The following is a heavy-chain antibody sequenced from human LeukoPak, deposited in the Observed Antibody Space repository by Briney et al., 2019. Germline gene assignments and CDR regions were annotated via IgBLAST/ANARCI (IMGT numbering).Heavy chain of an antibody. CDR3: ARAKRETSTRPWTSGMDV. D-gene: IGHD3/OR15-3a*01. CDR2: LGSAGDK. J-gene: IGHJ6*02. CDR1: GFTLSDYD. V-gene: IGHV3-13*01. Sequence: GGSLRLSCAASGFTLSDYDIHWVRQAIGKGLDWVSGLGSAGDKYHAGSERGRFTISREDAENSVYLQMNGLRPEDTAIYYCARAKRETSTRPWTSGMDVWGQGTTVTVSS.